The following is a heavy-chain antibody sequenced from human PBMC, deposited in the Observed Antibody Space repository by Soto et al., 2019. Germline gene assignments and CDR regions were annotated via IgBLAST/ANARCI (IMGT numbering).Heavy chain of an antibody. V-gene: IGHV3-7*01. CDR1: GFTFSSYW. CDR2: IKQDGSEK. D-gene: IGHD6-13*01. CDR3: ARYAGTGLGY. Sequence: GGSLRLSCAASGFTFSSYWMSWVRQAPGKGLEWVANIKQDGSEKYFADSVKGRFTISRDNAKNSLYLQVNSLRAEDTAVYYCARYAGTGLGYWGQGTMVTVYS. J-gene: IGHJ4*02.